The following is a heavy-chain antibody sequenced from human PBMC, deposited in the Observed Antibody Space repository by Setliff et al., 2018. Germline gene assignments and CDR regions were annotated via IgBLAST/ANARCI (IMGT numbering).Heavy chain of an antibody. Sequence: ASVKVSCKASGYAFTGYYIHWVRQAPGQGLEWMGRINPNSGGTNYAQKCQGRVTMTRDTSISTAYMELSRLTSDDTAVYYCARGAPGWELLSWFDPWGQGTLVTVS. CDR3: ARGAPGWELLSWFDP. CDR2: INPNSGGT. V-gene: IGHV1-2*06. CDR1: GYAFTGYY. J-gene: IGHJ5*02. D-gene: IGHD1-26*01.